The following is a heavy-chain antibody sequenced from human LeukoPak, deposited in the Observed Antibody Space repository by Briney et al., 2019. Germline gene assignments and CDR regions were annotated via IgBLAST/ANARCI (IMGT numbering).Heavy chain of an antibody. V-gene: IGHV3-9*01. CDR3: AKGITGTRGDYYYYGMDV. J-gene: IGHJ6*02. D-gene: IGHD1-20*01. CDR1: GFTFEDYV. CDR2: ISWNSGSI. Sequence: PGGSLRLSCAAFGFTFEDYVMHWVRQAPGKGLEWVSGISWNSGSIGYADSVKGRFTISRDNAKNSLYLQMNSLRAEDTALYYCAKGITGTRGDYYYYGMDVWGQGTTVTVSS.